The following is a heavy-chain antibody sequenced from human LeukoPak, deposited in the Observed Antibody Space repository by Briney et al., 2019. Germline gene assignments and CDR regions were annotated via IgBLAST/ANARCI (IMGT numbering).Heavy chain of an antibody. J-gene: IGHJ6*03. V-gene: IGHV1-18*01. Sequence: GASVKVSCTASGYTFASFGITWVRQAPGQGLEWMGWINTHNGDTNYAQKLQGRVTMTTDTSTSTAYMELRSLRSDDTAVYYCARDGYRLSGYFYYMDVWGKGTTVTVSS. CDR1: GYTFASFG. D-gene: IGHD2-2*03. CDR3: ARDGYRLSGYFYYMDV. CDR2: INTHNGDT.